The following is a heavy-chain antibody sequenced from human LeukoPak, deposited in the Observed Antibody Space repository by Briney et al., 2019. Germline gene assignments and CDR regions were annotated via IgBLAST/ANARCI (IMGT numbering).Heavy chain of an antibody. CDR2: ISGSGST. Sequence: GGSLRLSCAASGFTFKTHAMNWVRQTPGKGLEWVSVISGSGSTYYADSVRGRSTVSRDNSKHTMSLQMNTLRAEDTAVYYCARGITAFGVPGATYYFDYWGQGTLVTVSS. J-gene: IGHJ4*02. CDR3: ARGITAFGVPGATYYFDY. D-gene: IGHD3-3*01. CDR1: GFTFKTHA. V-gene: IGHV3-23*01.